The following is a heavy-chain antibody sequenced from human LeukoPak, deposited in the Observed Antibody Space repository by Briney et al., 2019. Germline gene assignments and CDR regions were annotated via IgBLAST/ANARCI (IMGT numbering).Heavy chain of an antibody. CDR1: GGSISSYY. Sequence: TSETLSLTCTVSGGSISSYYWSWIRQPPGKGLEWIGYIYYSGSTNYNPSLKSRVTISVDTSKNQFSLKLSSVTAADTSVYYCARHRVDIVATIGFDPWGQGTLVTVSS. D-gene: IGHD5-12*01. CDR2: IYYSGST. V-gene: IGHV4-59*08. CDR3: ARHRVDIVATIGFDP. J-gene: IGHJ5*02.